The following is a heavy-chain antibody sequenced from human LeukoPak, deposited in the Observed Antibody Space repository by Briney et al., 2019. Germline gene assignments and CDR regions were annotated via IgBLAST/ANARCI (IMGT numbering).Heavy chain of an antibody. J-gene: IGHJ4*02. CDR2: IKNDGSIT. D-gene: IGHD3-3*02. CDR1: GFTFSTYW. V-gene: IGHV3-74*01. CDR3: IRLDS. Sequence: GGSLRLSCAASGFTFSTYWMPWVRQTTGKGLVWVSGIKNDGSITTYADSVKGRFTISRDNAKNTLYLQMNSLRAEDTAVYFCIRLDSWGQGTLVTVSS.